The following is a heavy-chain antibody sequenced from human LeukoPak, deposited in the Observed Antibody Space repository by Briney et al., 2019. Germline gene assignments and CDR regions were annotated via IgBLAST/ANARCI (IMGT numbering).Heavy chain of an antibody. D-gene: IGHD6-19*01. V-gene: IGHV3-30*04. Sequence: PGGSLRLSCAASGFTFSSYAMHWVRQAPGKGLEWVAVTSYDGSNKYYADSVKGRFTISRDNSKNTLYLQMNSLRAEDTAMYYCARDIAVAGFDYWGQGTLVTVSS. J-gene: IGHJ4*02. CDR2: TSYDGSNK. CDR1: GFTFSSYA. CDR3: ARDIAVAGFDY.